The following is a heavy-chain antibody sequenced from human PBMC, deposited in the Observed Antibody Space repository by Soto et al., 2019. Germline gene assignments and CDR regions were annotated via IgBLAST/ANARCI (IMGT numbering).Heavy chain of an antibody. CDR1: GYSISSGYY. J-gene: IGHJ4*02. V-gene: IGHV4-38-2*02. D-gene: IGHD2-15*01. CDR3: AGDGRYCSWGRCYAADLNFDY. Sequence: PSETLSLTCAVSGYSISSGYYWGWIRQPPGKGLEWIGSIYHSGSTYYNPSLKSRVTISVDTSKNQFSLKLSTVTAADTAVYYCAGDGRYCSWGRCYAADLNFDYWGEGTLVTVYS. CDR2: IYHSGST.